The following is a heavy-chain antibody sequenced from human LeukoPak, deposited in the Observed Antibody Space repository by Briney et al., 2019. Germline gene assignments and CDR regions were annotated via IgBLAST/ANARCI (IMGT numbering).Heavy chain of an antibody. CDR1: GGSISSYY. J-gene: IGHJ6*04. V-gene: IGHV4-59*01. CDR3: ARVPVGGMDV. CDR2: IYYSGST. Sequence: SETLSLTCTVSGGSISSYYWSWIRQPPGKGLEWIGYIYYSGSTNYNPSLKSRVTISADTSKNQFSLKLSSVTAADTAVYYCARVPVGGMDVWGKGTTVTVSS.